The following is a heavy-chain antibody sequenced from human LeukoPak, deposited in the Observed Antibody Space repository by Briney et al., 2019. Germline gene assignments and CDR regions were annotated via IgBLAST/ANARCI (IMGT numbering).Heavy chain of an antibody. CDR1: GASISRSY. J-gene: IGHJ5*02. D-gene: IGHD3-10*01. CDR3: ARPRFGDTSWFDP. CDR2: IYYSGST. Sequence: SETLSLTCTVSGASISRSYWSWIRQPPGQGLEWIASIYYSGSTNFNPSLKSRVTISVDTSKKQVALKLSSVSAADTAVYFCARPRFGDTSWFDPWGQGTLVTVSS. V-gene: IGHV4-59*01.